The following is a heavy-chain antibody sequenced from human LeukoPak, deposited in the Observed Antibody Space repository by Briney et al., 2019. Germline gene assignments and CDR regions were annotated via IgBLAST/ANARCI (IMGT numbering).Heavy chain of an antibody. J-gene: IGHJ5*02. D-gene: IGHD3-10*01. Sequence: GGSLRLSCAASGFTFSSYSMNWVRQAPGKGLEWVSYISSSSTIYYADSVKGRFTISRDNAKNSLYLQMNSLRAEDTAVYYCARDLGYYGSGSSPWGQGTLVTVSS. CDR2: ISSSSTI. CDR3: ARDLGYYGSGSSP. V-gene: IGHV3-48*01. CDR1: GFTFSSYS.